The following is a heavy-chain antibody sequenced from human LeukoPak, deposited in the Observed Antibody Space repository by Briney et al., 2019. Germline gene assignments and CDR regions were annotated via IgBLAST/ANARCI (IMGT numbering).Heavy chain of an antibody. CDR2: INPNSGGT. D-gene: IGHD1-26*01. J-gene: IGHJ4*02. V-gene: IGHV1-2*02. CDR3: AREASIAGATFHLDY. Sequence: ASVKVSCKASGYTFTGYYMHWVRQAPGQGLEWMGWINPNSGGTNYAQKFQGRVTMTRDTSISTAYMELSRLRSDDTAVYYCAREASIAGATFHLDYWGQGTLVTVSS. CDR1: GYTFTGYY.